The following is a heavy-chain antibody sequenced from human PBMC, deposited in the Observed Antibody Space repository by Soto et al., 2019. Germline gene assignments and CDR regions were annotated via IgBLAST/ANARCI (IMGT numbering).Heavy chain of an antibody. V-gene: IGHV3-23*01. CDR3: ALGSGSYRYYYDS. CDR2: INGGGDTT. Sequence: EVQLLDSGGDLVHPGGSLRLSCTATTFTFSDYAVNWFRQAPGKGLEWVSGINGGGDTTYYADSVKGRFTTSRDNSNYTVYLQMNSLRADDTAVYYCALGSGSYRYYYDSWGQGTLVTVSS. CDR1: TFTFSDYA. D-gene: IGHD3-16*02. J-gene: IGHJ4*02.